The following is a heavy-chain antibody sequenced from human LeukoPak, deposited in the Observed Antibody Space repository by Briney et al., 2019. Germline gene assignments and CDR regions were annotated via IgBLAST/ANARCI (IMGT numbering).Heavy chain of an antibody. D-gene: IGHD5-12*01. CDR2: INHSGST. CDR3: ARGPGYSGYDLDY. V-gene: IGHV4-34*01. Sequence: TSETLSLTCAVYGGSFSCYYWSWIRQPPGKGLEWIGEINHSGSTNYNPSLKSRVTVSVDTYKNQFSLKLSSVTAADTAVYYCARGPGYSGYDLDYWGQGTLVTVSS. J-gene: IGHJ4*02. CDR1: GGSFSCYY.